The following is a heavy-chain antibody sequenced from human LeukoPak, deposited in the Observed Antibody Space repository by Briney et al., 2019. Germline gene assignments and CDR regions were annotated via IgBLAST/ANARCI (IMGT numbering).Heavy chain of an antibody. CDR1: GYTFTGYY. D-gene: IGHD3-22*01. V-gene: IGHV1-2*02. Sequence: ASVKVSCKASGYTFTGYYMHWVRQAPGQGLEWMGWINPNSGGTNYAQKLQGRVTMTRNTSISTAYMELSSLRSEDTAVYYCARVPYYYVSSSYYFDYWGQGTLVTVSS. CDR3: ARVPYYYVSSSYYFDY. CDR2: INPNSGGT. J-gene: IGHJ4*02.